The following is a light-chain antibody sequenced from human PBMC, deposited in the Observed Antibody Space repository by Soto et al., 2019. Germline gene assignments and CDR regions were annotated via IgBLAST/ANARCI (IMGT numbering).Light chain of an antibody. V-gene: IGLV3-21*02. CDR1: NIESKS. J-gene: IGLJ1*01. Sequence: SYELTQPPSVSVAPGQTARIMCGGNNIESKSVHWYQQKAGQAPVLVVYADDDRPSGIPERFSGSNSGNTATLTITRVEAGDEADYFCQVWDSSWDLHVFGSGTKLTV. CDR2: ADD. CDR3: QVWDSSWDLHV.